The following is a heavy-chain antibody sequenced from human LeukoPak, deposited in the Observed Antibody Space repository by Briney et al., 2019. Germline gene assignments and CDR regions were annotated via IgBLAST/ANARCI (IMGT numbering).Heavy chain of an antibody. D-gene: IGHD6-13*01. CDR2: IYPGDSDT. Sequence: GESLKISCKGSGYNFPNYWIGWVRQMPGKGLEWMRIIYPGDSDTRYSPSSQGHVTMSADKSINTAYLQWRSLEAADTAMYYCARQEQMGNFDYWGQGAPVTVSS. J-gene: IGHJ4*02. V-gene: IGHV5-51*01. CDR3: ARQEQMGNFDY. CDR1: GYNFPNYW.